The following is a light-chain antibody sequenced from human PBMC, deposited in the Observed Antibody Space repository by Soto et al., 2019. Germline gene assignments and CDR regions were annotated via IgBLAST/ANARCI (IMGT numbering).Light chain of an antibody. CDR2: GAS. CDR3: QQYGNSWT. CDR1: QSVSSSD. Sequence: EIVLTQSPGTLSLSPGERATLSCRASQSVSSSDLAWYQQKFGQAPRLLIYGASSRATGIPDRFSGRGFGRDFTLTISRLEPEDFAVYYCQQYGNSWTFGQGTKVDI. J-gene: IGKJ1*01. V-gene: IGKV3-20*01.